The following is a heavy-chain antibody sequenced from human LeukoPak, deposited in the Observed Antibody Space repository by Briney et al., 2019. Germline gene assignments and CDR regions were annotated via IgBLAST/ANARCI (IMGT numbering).Heavy chain of an antibody. CDR1: GYTFTGYY. CDR2: INPNSGGT. CDR3: ARKAGGPQTHSRTAAAPYDAFDI. D-gene: IGHD6-13*01. J-gene: IGHJ3*02. Sequence: GASVKVSCKASGYTFTGYYMHWVRQAPGQGLEWMGWINPNSGGTNYAQKFQGRVTMTRDTSISTAYMELSRLRSDDTAVYYCARKAGGPQTHSRTAAAPYDAFDIWGQGTMVTVSS. V-gene: IGHV1-2*02.